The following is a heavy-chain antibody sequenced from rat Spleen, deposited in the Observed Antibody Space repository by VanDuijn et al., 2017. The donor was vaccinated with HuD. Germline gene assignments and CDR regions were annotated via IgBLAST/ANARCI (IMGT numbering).Heavy chain of an antibody. CDR3: TRRNTPFCFDY. CDR1: GHSITSSYR. D-gene: IGHD1-4*01. V-gene: IGHV3-3*01. Sequence: EVQLQESGPGLVKPSQSLSLTCSVTGHSITSSYRWNWIRKFPGNKLEWMGYINNAGNTYYNPSLKSRISITRDTSKNQFFLQLDSVTTEDTATYYCTRRNTPFCFDYWGQGVMVTVSS. J-gene: IGHJ2*01. CDR2: INNAGNT.